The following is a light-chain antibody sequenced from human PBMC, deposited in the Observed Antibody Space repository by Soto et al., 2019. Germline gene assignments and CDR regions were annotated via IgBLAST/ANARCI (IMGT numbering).Light chain of an antibody. CDR3: QQFATSPLT. CDR1: QSINSNY. V-gene: IGKV3-20*01. CDR2: GAS. Sequence: EVVLTQSPGTLSLSPGERVTLSCRPRQSINSNYLAWYQQKPGQAPRLLIYGASRRATGIPDRFSGSGSGTDFTLTISRLEPEDFAVYYCQQFATSPLTFGGGTKVDI. J-gene: IGKJ4*01.